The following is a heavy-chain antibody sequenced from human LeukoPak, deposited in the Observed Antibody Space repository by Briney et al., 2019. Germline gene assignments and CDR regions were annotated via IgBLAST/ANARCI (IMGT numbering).Heavy chain of an antibody. D-gene: IGHD3-16*01. CDR2: ISGRGDST. Sequence: GGSLRLSCAASGFTFSSYAMSWVRQAPGKGLEWVSAISGRGDSTYYADSVKGRFTISRDNSNNTLYLQMNSLRAEDTAIFYCAKDLYYDYGDDWGQGTLVTVSS. J-gene: IGHJ4*02. CDR1: GFTFSSYA. V-gene: IGHV3-23*01. CDR3: AKDLYYDYGDD.